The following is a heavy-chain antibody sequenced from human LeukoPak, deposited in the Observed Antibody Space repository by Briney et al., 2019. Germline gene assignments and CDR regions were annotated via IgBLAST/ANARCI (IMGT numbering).Heavy chain of an antibody. CDR2: IIPIIGTA. J-gene: IGHJ4*02. CDR3: ARDGGYSSSWPEGYFDY. CDR1: GGTFSRTA. Sequence: SVKVSCKASGGTFSRTAINWVRQAPGQGLEWMGGIIPIIGTANYAQKFQGTVTITADKSTSTAYMELSSLRFEDTAVYYCARDGGYSSSWPEGYFDYWGQGTLVTVSS. V-gene: IGHV1-69*06. D-gene: IGHD6-13*01.